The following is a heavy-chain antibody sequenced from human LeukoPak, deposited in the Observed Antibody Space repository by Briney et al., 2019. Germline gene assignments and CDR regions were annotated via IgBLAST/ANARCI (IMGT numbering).Heavy chain of an antibody. J-gene: IGHJ4*02. V-gene: IGHV1-18*01. D-gene: IGHD3-22*01. CDR2: ISAYNGNT. Sequence: ASVKVSCKASGYTFTSYGISWVRQASGQGLEWMGWISAYNGNTNYAQKLQGRVTMTTDTSTSTAYMELRSLRSDDTAVCYCARDLLASYYDSSGTPPDYWGQGTLVTVYS. CDR3: ARDLLASYYDSSGTPPDY. CDR1: GYTFTSYG.